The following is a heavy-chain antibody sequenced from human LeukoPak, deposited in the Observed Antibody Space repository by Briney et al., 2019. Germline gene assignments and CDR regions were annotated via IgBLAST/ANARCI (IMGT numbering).Heavy chain of an antibody. V-gene: IGHV4-4*07. CDR1: GGSISDFY. Sequence: SETLSLTCSVSGGSISDFYWSWIRQPAGKGLEWIGRTYTSGNTNYNPSLKSRVTMSLDASKNQFSLKLSSVTAADTAVYYCARNSGDYWGLGTLVTVSS. J-gene: IGHJ4*02. CDR2: TYTSGNT. CDR3: ARNSGDY. D-gene: IGHD4-23*01.